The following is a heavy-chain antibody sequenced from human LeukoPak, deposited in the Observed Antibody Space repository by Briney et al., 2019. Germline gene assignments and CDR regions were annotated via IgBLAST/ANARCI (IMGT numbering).Heavy chain of an antibody. CDR1: GGSFSGYY. J-gene: IGHJ3*02. CDR2: INHSGST. V-gene: IGHV4-34*01. Sequence: SETLSLTCAVYGGSFSGYYWSWIRQPPGKGLEWIGEINHSGSTNYNPSLKSRVTISVDTSKNQFSLKLSSVTAADTAVYYCASPITMVQGVIPPDASDIWGQGTMVTVSS. D-gene: IGHD3-10*01. CDR3: ASPITMVQGVIPPDASDI.